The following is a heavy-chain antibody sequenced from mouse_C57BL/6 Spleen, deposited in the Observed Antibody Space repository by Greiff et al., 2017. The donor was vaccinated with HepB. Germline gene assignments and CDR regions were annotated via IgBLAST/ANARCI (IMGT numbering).Heavy chain of an antibody. CDR2: ISSGGSYT. Sequence: EVKLQESGGDLVKPGGSLKLSCAASGFTFSSYGMSWVRQTPDKRLEWVATISSGGSYTYYPDSVKGRFTISRDNAKNTLYLQMSSLKSEDTAMYYCARQDDYDGYYAMDYWGQGTSVTVSS. CDR1: GFTFSSYG. V-gene: IGHV5-6*01. D-gene: IGHD2-4*01. J-gene: IGHJ4*01. CDR3: ARQDDYDGYYAMDY.